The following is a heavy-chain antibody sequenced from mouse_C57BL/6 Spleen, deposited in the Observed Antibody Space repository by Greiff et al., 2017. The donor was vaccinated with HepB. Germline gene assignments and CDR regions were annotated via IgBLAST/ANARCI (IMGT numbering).Heavy chain of an antibody. CDR1: GYTFTSYG. J-gene: IGHJ2*01. CDR3: ARDYGSSLYFDY. Sequence: QVQLQQSGAELARPGASVKLSCKASGYTFTSYGISWVKQRTGQGLEWIGEIYPRSGNTYYNEKFKGKATLTADKSSSTAYMELRSLTSEDSAVYFCARDYGSSLYFDYWGQGTTLTVSS. V-gene: IGHV1-81*01. D-gene: IGHD1-1*01. CDR2: IYPRSGNT.